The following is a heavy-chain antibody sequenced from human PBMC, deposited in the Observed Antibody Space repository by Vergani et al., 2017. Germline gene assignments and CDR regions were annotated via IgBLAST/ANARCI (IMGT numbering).Heavy chain of an antibody. CDR2: ISSSSSTI. CDR3: ASCYEMATIEDAFDI. Sequence: EVQLLESGGGLVQPGGSLRLSCAASGFTFSSYSMNWVRQAPGKGLEWVSYISSSSSTIYYADSVKGRFTISRDNAKNSLYLQMNSLRAEDTAVYYCASCYEMATIEDAFDIWGQGTMVTVSS. CDR1: GFTFSSYS. V-gene: IGHV3-48*01. D-gene: IGHD5-24*01. J-gene: IGHJ3*02.